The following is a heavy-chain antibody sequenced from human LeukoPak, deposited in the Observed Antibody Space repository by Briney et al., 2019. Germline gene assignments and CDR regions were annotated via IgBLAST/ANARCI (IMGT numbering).Heavy chain of an antibody. CDR2: IRYDGSNK. CDR3: AKDRRYCSSTSCLIYYYYYYMDV. Sequence: GGSLRLSCAASGFTFSSYGMHWVRQAPGKGLEWVAFIRYDGSNKYYADSVKGRFTISRDNSKNTPYLQMNSLRAEDTAVYYCAKDRRYCSSTSCLIYYYYYYMDVWGKGTTVTVSS. J-gene: IGHJ6*03. V-gene: IGHV3-30*02. D-gene: IGHD2-2*01. CDR1: GFTFSSYG.